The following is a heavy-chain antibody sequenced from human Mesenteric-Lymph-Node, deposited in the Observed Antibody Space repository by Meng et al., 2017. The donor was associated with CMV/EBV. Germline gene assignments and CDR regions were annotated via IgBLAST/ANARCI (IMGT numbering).Heavy chain of an antibody. V-gene: IGHV3-74*01. CDR3: ASGYPVYGMDV. CDR1: GFTFSSYW. J-gene: IGHJ6*02. CDR2: INSDGSST. Sequence: GESLKISCAGSGFTFSSYWMHWVRQAPGKGLVWISSINSDGSSTNYADSVKGRFTISRDRSKNTLELQMNSLRAEDSAVYYCASGYPVYGMDVWGQGTTVTVSS. D-gene: IGHD2-2*03.